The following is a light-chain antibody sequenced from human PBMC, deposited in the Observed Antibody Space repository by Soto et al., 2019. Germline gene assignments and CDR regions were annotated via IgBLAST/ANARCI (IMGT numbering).Light chain of an antibody. J-gene: IGLJ1*01. Sequence: SYELTQPPSVSVSPGQTASITCSGDKLGDKYVCWYQQKPGQSPVLVMYKDAKRPSGIPERFSGSNSGNTATLTIRETQAMDEADYYCQAWDNRHYIFGPGTKLTVL. CDR1: KLGDKY. CDR3: QAWDNRHYI. V-gene: IGLV3-1*01. CDR2: KDA.